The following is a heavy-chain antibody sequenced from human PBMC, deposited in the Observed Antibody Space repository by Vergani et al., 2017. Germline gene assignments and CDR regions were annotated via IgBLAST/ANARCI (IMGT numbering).Heavy chain of an antibody. D-gene: IGHD2-15*01. CDR2: MNPNSGNT. V-gene: IGHV1-8*01. Sequence: QVQLVQSGAEVKKPGASVKVSCKASGYTFTSYDINWVRQATGQGLEWMGWMNPNSGNTGYAQKFQGRVTMTRNTSISTAYMELSSLRSEDTAVYYCARALYCSGGSCYSTMDVWGQGTTVTVSS. J-gene: IGHJ6*02. CDR3: ARALYCSGGSCYSTMDV. CDR1: GYTFTSYD.